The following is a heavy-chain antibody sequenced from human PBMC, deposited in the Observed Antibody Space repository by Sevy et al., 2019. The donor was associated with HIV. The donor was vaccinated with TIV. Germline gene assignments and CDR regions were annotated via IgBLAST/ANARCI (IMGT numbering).Heavy chain of an antibody. V-gene: IGHV3-7*01. CDR3: GRVGVWGSYRLDY. D-gene: IGHD3-16*02. J-gene: IGHJ4*02. Sequence: GGSLRLSCAASGFTFSSYWMSWVRQAPGKGLEWVANIKQDGSEKYYVDSVKGRFTISRDNAKNSLYLQMNSLRADDTAVYYCGRVGVWGSYRLDYWGQGTLVTVSS. CDR2: IKQDGSEK. CDR1: GFTFSSYW.